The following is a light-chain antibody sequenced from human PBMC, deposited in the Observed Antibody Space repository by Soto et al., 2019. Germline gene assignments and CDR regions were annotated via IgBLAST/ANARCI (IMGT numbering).Light chain of an antibody. CDR3: QQSYGAPIT. CDR2: DAS. V-gene: IGKV1-39*01. Sequence: IQMTQSPSSLSASVGDRVTITGRASQTISIYLNWYQQKPGEAPKLLIYDASSLQSGVPSRFSGSGSGTDFTLTVSSLQPEDFATYYCQQSYGAPITFGLGTRLEIK. CDR1: QTISIY. J-gene: IGKJ5*01.